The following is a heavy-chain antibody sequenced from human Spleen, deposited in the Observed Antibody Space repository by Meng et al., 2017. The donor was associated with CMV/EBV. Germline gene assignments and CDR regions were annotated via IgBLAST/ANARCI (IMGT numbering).Heavy chain of an antibody. D-gene: IGHD5-24*01. J-gene: IGHJ4*02. Sequence: EVQRGEAGGGLVQHGGSLRLSCAASGATVSSNYMSWVRPAPGKGLEWVSVIYSGGSTYYAEHVKGRFTITRDKCKTTLYIHRNSLRAEDTAVYYCARVKMATIDYWGKGTLVTVSS. CDR1: GATVSSNY. V-gene: IGHV3-66*01. CDR2: IYSGGST. CDR3: ARVKMATIDY.